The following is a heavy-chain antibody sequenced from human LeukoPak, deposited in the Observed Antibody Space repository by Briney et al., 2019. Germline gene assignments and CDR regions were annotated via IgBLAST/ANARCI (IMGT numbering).Heavy chain of an antibody. V-gene: IGHV1-69*05. CDR2: IIPIFGTA. Sequence: SVKVSCMASGGTFSSYAISWVRQAPGQGLEWMGGIIPIFGTANYAQKFQGRVTITTDESTSTAYMELSSLRSEDTAVYYCAREDYTLPSNYYYYMDVWGKGTTVTVSS. CDR3: AREDYTLPSNYYYYMDV. CDR1: GGTFSSYA. D-gene: IGHD3-3*01. J-gene: IGHJ6*03.